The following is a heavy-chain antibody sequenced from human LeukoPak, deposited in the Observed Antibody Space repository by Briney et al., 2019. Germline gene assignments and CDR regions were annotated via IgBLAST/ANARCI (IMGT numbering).Heavy chain of an antibody. J-gene: IGHJ5*02. V-gene: IGHV5-51*01. D-gene: IGHD5-18*01. CDR2: IYLGDSET. CDR1: GYSFTGYW. CDR3: ARSRSGYSYGGFDH. Sequence: GESLKISCKGSGYSFTGYWIAWVRQMPGKGLEWMGIIYLGDSETRYSPSFRGQVTISADKSIRTAYLQWSSLKASDTAMYYCARSRSGYSYGGFDHWGQGTLVTVSS.